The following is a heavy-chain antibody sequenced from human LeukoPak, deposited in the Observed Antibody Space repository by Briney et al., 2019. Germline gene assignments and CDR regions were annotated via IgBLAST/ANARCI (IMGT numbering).Heavy chain of an antibody. CDR2: IDPSGGST. D-gene: IGHD3-10*01. CDR3: AGGHSFRGGYVSRWLDP. J-gene: IGHJ5*02. Sequence: ASVKVSCKTSGYTFTSFHMHWVRQAPGQGLEWMGMIDPSGGSTTYAQNFQGRVTMTRDTSTNTFYMELSSLRFDDTAIYFCAGGHSFRGGYVSRWLDPWGQGTLVTVSS. V-gene: IGHV1-46*01. CDR1: GYTFTSFH.